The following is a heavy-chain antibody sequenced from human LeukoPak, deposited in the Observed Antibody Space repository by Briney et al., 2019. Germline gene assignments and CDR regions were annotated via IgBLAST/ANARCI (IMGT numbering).Heavy chain of an antibody. Sequence: ASVKVSCKASGYTFTGHYMHWVRQAPGQGLEWMAWVNPDSGGTIYAQKFQGRVTVTRDTSFSTAYMALSRLRSDDTAVYYCARSKGISTSLEGFDIRGQGTMVTVSS. CDR1: GYTFTGHY. D-gene: IGHD2-2*01. CDR3: ARSKGISTSLEGFDI. J-gene: IGHJ3*02. CDR2: VNPDSGGT. V-gene: IGHV1-2*02.